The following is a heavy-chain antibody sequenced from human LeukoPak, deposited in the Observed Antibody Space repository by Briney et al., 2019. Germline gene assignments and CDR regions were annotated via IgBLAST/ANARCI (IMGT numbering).Heavy chain of an antibody. CDR3: AKEEYDFWSGPYYFDY. CDR1: GFTFSSYA. Sequence: LSGGSLRLSCAASGFTFSSYAMSWVRQAPGKGRKWVSTINDNGADTYYADSVKGRFTISRDNSYNTVSLQMNSLRAEDTAVYYCAKEEYDFWSGPYYFDYWGRGTLVTVSS. CDR2: INDNGADT. J-gene: IGHJ4*02. V-gene: IGHV3-23*01. D-gene: IGHD3-3*01.